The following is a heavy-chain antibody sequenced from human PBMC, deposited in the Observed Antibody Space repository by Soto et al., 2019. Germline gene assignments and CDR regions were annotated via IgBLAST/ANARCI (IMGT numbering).Heavy chain of an antibody. D-gene: IGHD4-4*01. J-gene: IGHJ6*02. Sequence: AGGSLRLSCAASGFTFSNYAMNWVHQAPGKGLEWVSAVSGSGGSTYYADSVKGRFTISRDNSKNTLSLQMNALRAEDTAVYYCAKGRGLQSPSYDMDVWGQGTTVTVSS. CDR2: VSGSGGST. V-gene: IGHV3-23*01. CDR3: AKGRGLQSPSYDMDV. CDR1: GFTFSNYA.